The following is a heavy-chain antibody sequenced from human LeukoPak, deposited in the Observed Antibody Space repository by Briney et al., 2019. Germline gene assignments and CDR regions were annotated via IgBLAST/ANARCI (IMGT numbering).Heavy chain of an antibody. V-gene: IGHV3-23*01. CDR1: GFTVTTLA. D-gene: IGHD5-24*01. CDR3: AKDIGYRLYFYYMDV. CDR2: IGESDGRT. Sequence: GGSLRLSCAASGFTVTTLAMTWVRQAPGKGLEWVSVIGESDGRTYYADSVKGRFTISRDESKNTLYLQMNSLRAEGTAVYYCAKDIGYRLYFYYMDVWGKGTTVTVSS. J-gene: IGHJ6*03.